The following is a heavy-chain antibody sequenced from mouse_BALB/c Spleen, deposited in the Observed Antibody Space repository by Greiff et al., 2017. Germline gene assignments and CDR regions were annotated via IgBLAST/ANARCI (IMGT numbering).Heavy chain of an antibody. V-gene: IGHV6-6*02. CDR1: GFTFSNYW. J-gene: IGHJ3*01. CDR2: IRLKSNNYAT. Sequence: EVMLVESGGGLVQPGGSMKLSCVASGFTFSNYWMNWVRQSPEKGLEWVAEIRLKSNNYATHYAESVKGRFTISRDDSKSSVYLQMNNLRAEDTGIYYCTRYASYWGQGTLVTVSA. CDR3: TRYASY.